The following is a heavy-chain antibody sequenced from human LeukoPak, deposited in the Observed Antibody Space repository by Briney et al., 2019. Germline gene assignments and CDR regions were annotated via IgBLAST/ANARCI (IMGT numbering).Heavy chain of an antibody. V-gene: IGHV4-59*08. CDR1: GGSISEYY. CDR2: IYYSGST. Sequence: SETLSLTCTVSGGSISEYYWSWVRQPPGRGLEWIGYIYYSGSTNQNPSLKSRVTISIDTSKKQFSLKLASVTAADTAVYYCARHSRDQLIDYWGQGTLVTVSS. D-gene: IGHD2-2*01. J-gene: IGHJ4*02. CDR3: ARHSRDQLIDY.